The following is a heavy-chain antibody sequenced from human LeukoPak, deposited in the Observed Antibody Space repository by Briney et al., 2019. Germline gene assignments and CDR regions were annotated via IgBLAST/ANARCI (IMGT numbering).Heavy chain of an antibody. CDR2: IKQDGSEK. V-gene: IGHV3-7*01. D-gene: IGHD2-8*01. J-gene: IGHJ6*04. CDR1: GFIFSSYW. Sequence: GGSLRLSCAASGFIFSSYWMSWVRQAPGKGLEWVANIKQDGSEKNYVDSVKGRFTISRDNAKNSLYLQINGLRAEDTAVYYCARYGAGYVWGKGTTVSISS. CDR3: ARYGAGYV.